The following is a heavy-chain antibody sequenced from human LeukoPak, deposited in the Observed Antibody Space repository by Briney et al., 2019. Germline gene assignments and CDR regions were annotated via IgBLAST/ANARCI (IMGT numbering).Heavy chain of an antibody. CDR2: IYTSGST. CDR1: GGSISSGGYS. J-gene: IGHJ5*02. Sequence: SETLSLTCAVSGGSISSGGYSWSWIRQPAGKGLEWIGRIYTSGSTNYNPSLKSRVTISVDTSKNQFSLKLSSVTAADTAVYYCARDQGQSGYSSSWYGFWGTSNWFDPWGQGTLVTVSS. V-gene: IGHV4-61*02. CDR3: ARDQGQSGYSSSWYGFWGTSNWFDP. D-gene: IGHD6-13*01.